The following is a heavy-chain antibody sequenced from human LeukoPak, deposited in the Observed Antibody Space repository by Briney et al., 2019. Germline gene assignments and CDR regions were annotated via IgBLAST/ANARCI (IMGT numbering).Heavy chain of an antibody. Sequence: PSETLSLTCAVYGGSFSDYYWSWIRQPPGKGLEWIGYIYYSGSTYYNPSLKSRVTISVDTSKNQFSLKLSSVTAADTAVYYCARGYDYGDYWTYLDYWGQGTLVTVSS. J-gene: IGHJ4*02. V-gene: IGHV4-30-4*01. CDR3: ARGYDYGDYWTYLDY. CDR1: GGSFSDYY. CDR2: IYYSGST. D-gene: IGHD4-17*01.